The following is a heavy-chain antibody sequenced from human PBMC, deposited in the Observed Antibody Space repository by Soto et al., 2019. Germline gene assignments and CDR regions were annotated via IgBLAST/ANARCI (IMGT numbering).Heavy chain of an antibody. D-gene: IGHD6-13*01. J-gene: IGHJ6*03. CDR1: GYTFTSYA. CDR3: ARAQLVRDYFYYYYMDV. V-gene: IGHV1-3*01. CDR2: INAGNGNT. Sequence: ASVKVSCKASGYTFTSYAMHWVRQAPGQRLEWMGWINAGNGNTKYSQKFQGRVTITRATSVSTAYMELSSLRSEDTAVYSCARAQLVRDYFYYYYMDVWGKGTTVTVS.